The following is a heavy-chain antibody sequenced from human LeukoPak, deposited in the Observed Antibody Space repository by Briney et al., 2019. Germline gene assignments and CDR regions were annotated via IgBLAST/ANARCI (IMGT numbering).Heavy chain of an antibody. Sequence: SETLSLTCTVSGGSISSYYWSWIRQPPGKGLEWIGYIYYSGSTNYNPSLKSRVTISVDTSKNQFSLKLSSVTAADTAVYYCARGGAYCGGDCYELFDYWGQGTLVTVSS. CDR1: GGSISSYY. CDR2: IYYSGST. V-gene: IGHV4-59*01. J-gene: IGHJ4*02. CDR3: ARGGAYCGGDCYELFDY. D-gene: IGHD2-21*02.